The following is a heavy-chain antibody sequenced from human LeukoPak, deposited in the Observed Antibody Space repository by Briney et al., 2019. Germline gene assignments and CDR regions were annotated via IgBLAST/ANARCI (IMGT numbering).Heavy chain of an antibody. CDR3: ARDRSGSSSSTSI. J-gene: IGHJ4*02. V-gene: IGHV4-30-2*01. CDR2: IYHSGST. CDR1: GGSISSGGYY. Sequence: SQTLSLTCTVSGGSISSGGYYWSWIRQPPGKGLEWIGYIYHSGSTNYNPSLKSRVTISVDTSRNQFSLKLSSVTAADTAVYYCARDRSGSSSSTSIWGQGTLVTVSS. D-gene: IGHD6-6*01.